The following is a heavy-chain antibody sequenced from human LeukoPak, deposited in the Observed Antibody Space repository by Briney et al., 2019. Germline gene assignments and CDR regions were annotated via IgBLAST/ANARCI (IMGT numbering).Heavy chain of an antibody. V-gene: IGHV3-53*01. Sequence: GGSLRLSCAASGFTFSSSAMSWVRQAPGKGLEWVSVIYSGGSTYYADSVKGRFTISRDNSKNTLYLQMNSLRAEDTAVYYCARDGGQQLGGYGMDVWGQGTTVTVSS. CDR2: IYSGGST. CDR3: ARDGGQQLGGYGMDV. D-gene: IGHD6-13*01. CDR1: GFTFSSSA. J-gene: IGHJ6*02.